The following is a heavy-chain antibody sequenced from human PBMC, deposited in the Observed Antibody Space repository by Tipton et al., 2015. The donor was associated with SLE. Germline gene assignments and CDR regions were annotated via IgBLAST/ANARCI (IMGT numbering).Heavy chain of an antibody. CDR1: GFTFSNYA. Sequence: SLRLSCAASGFTFSNYAMHWVRQAPGKGLEWVAVISYDGSNKYYPDSVKGRFTISRDNSKNTLCLQMSSLRAEDTAVYYCARVGATRYYFEYWGQGTLVTVSS. J-gene: IGHJ4*02. CDR2: ISYDGSNK. V-gene: IGHV3-30*04. D-gene: IGHD1-26*01. CDR3: ARVGATRYYFEY.